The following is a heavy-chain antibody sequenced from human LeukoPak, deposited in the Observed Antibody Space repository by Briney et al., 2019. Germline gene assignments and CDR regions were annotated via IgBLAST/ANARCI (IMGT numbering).Heavy chain of an antibody. V-gene: IGHV1-69*13. Sequence: ASVTVSCKASGRTLSSLAIRWVRPAPGQGLEWMGGISLIFGTANYAQKFQGRVTITADEYPSTAYMELSSLRSEDTAVYYCARGYSSSWGGWFDPWGQGTLVTVSS. CDR1: GRTLSSLA. D-gene: IGHD6-13*01. J-gene: IGHJ5*02. CDR3: ARGYSSSWGGWFDP. CDR2: ISLIFGTA.